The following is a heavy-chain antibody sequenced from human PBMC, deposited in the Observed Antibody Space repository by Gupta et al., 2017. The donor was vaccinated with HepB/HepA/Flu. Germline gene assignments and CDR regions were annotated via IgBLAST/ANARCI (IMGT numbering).Heavy chain of an antibody. CDR3: AIDLGVAFDI. J-gene: IGHJ3*02. D-gene: IGHD2-8*01. V-gene: IGHV1-8*01. CDR2: MNPKTGNT. CDR1: GYTFNTYD. Sequence: QVHLVQSGAEVKQPGASVKVSCKASGYTFNTYDINWVRQATGNGLACMGWMNPKTGNTGYSQKFQGRVTMPRNTSISTAYLELNSLRSEDSDVYYCAIDLGVAFDIWGQEKIVTVSS.